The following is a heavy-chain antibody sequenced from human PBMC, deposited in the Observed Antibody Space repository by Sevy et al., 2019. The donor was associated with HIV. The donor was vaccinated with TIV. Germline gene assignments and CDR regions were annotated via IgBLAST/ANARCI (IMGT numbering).Heavy chain of an antibody. CDR2: ITDSGGYT. Sequence: GGSLRLSCTASGFTFGSYAMSWVRQTPGQGLEWVTAITDSGGYTYHADSVKGRFTISRDNSKNTLYLQMDSLRAEDTAVYYCVKGSSPSRPYYFDYWGQGTLVTVSS. CDR3: VKGSSPSRPYYFDY. J-gene: IGHJ4*02. CDR1: GFTFGSYA. V-gene: IGHV3-23*01.